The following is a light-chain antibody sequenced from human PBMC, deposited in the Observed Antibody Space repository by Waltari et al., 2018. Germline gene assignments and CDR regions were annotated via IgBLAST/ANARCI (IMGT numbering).Light chain of an antibody. V-gene: IGKV1-17*01. CDR2: AAS. CDR1: RAITND. Sequence: DIQMTQSPASLSASVGDRVSITCRASRAITNDLAWYQQKPGEAPKRLIYAASTLQSGVPSRFSGRGSGTQFTLTISGLQPEDFATYYCLQHNDYPRTFGQGTKVEIK. J-gene: IGKJ1*01. CDR3: LQHNDYPRT.